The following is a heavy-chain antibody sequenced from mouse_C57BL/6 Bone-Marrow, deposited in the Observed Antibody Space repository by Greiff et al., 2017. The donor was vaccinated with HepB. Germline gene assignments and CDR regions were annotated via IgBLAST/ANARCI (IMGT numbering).Heavy chain of an antibody. CDR2: ISSGGDYI. D-gene: IGHD1-1*01. J-gene: IGHJ4*01. Sequence: EVQVVESGEGLVKPGGSLKLSCAASGFTFSSYAMSWVRQTPEKRLEWVAYISSGGDYIYYADTVKGRFTISRDNARNTLYLQMSSLKSEDTAMYYCTRDGFITTVRGVYAMDYWGQGTSVTVSS. V-gene: IGHV5-9-1*02. CDR1: GFTFSSYA. CDR3: TRDGFITTVRGVYAMDY.